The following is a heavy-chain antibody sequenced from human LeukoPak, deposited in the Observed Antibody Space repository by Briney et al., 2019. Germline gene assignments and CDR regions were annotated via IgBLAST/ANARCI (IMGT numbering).Heavy chain of an antibody. CDR3: AKEVATTVTTFYYYGMDV. D-gene: IGHD4-17*01. Sequence: GASVKVSCKTSGYTFTSYGISWVRQAPGQGLEWMGWISTYNGNTNYAQKLQGRVTMTTDTSTSTVYMELRSLRSDDTAVYYCAKEVATTVTTFYYYGMDVWGQGTTVTVSS. CDR1: GYTFTSYG. J-gene: IGHJ6*02. CDR2: ISTYNGNT. V-gene: IGHV1-18*01.